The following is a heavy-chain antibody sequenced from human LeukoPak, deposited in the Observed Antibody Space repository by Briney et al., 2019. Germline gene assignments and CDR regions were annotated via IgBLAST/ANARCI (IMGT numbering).Heavy chain of an antibody. CDR1: GFTFSRYA. CDR2: ISGSGGST. CDR3: AKGSEYYYDSSGSYFDY. Sequence: PGGSLRLSCAASGFTFSRYAMSWVRQAPGKGLEWVSAISGSGGSTYYADSVKGRFTISRDNSKNTLYLQMNSLRAEDMALYYCAKGSEYYYDSSGSYFDYWGQGTLVTVSS. V-gene: IGHV3-23*01. D-gene: IGHD3-22*01. J-gene: IGHJ4*02.